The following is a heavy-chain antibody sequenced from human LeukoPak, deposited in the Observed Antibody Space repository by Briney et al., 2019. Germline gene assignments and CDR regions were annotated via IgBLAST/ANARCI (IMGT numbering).Heavy chain of an antibody. V-gene: IGHV4-34*01. J-gene: IGHJ4*02. CDR2: INHSGST. CDR1: GGSFSGYY. Sequence: SETLSLTCAVYGGSFSGYYWSWIRQPLGKGLEWIGEINHSGSTNYNPSLKSRVTISVDTSKNQFSLKLSSVTAADTAVYYCARVRSSGWYGLRYWGQGTLVTVSS. CDR3: ARVRSSGWYGLRY. D-gene: IGHD6-19*01.